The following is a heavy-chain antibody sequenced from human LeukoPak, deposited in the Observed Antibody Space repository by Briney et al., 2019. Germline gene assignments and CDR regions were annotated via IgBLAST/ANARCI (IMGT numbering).Heavy chain of an antibody. D-gene: IGHD3-22*01. Sequence: SVKVSCKASGGTFSSYAISWVRQAPGQGLEWMGRIIPILGIANYAQKFQGRVTITADKSTSTAYMELSSLRSEDTAVYYCARVTGAGYYDYFDYWGQGNLVTVSS. CDR1: GGTFSSYA. J-gene: IGHJ4*02. V-gene: IGHV1-69*04. CDR2: IIPILGIA. CDR3: ARVTGAGYYDYFDY.